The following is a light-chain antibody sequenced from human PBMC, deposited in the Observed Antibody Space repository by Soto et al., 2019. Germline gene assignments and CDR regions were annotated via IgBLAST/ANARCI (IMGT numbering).Light chain of an antibody. CDR1: QSVSSY. CDR3: QQRNNWPRT. Sequence: EIVLTQSPATLSSSPGDRASLSCRASQSVSSYLAWYQQKPGQAPRLLIYDASNRATGIPARFSGSGSGTDFTLTISSLEPEEFAVYYCQQRNNWPRTFGQGTKVEIK. CDR2: DAS. V-gene: IGKV3-11*01. J-gene: IGKJ1*01.